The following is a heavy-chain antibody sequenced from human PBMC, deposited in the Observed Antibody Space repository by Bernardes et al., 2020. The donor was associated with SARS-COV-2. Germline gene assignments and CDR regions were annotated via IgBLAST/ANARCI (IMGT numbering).Heavy chain of an antibody. CDR3: ARDPETFISGFGWFDP. J-gene: IGHJ5*02. Sequence: SEPLSLTCTVSGGSISAYYWSWFRQPPGKGLEWIGYLYYTGSTNYNPSLQSRVTISVDTSKNQFSLKLSSVTAADTAVYFCARDPETFISGFGWFDPWGQGTLVTVSS. CDR2: LYYTGST. D-gene: IGHD3-9*01. CDR1: GGSISAYY. V-gene: IGHV4-59*01.